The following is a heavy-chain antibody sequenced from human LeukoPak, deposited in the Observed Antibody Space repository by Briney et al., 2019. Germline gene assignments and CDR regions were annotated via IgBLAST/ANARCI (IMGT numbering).Heavy chain of an antibody. D-gene: IGHD6-19*01. CDR2: ISAYNGNT. J-gene: IGHJ4*02. Sequence: ASVTVSCKASGYTFTKYDITWVRQAPGQGPEWMGWISAYNGNTNYAQKFQGRVTMTTDTSTSTAHMELRSLRSEDTAVYYCARDRPGSGRQGPFDYWGQGTLVTVSS. V-gene: IGHV1-18*01. CDR1: GYTFTKYD. CDR3: ARDRPGSGRQGPFDY.